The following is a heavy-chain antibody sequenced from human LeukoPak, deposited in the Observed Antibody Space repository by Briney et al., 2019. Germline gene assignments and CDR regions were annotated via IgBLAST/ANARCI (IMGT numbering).Heavy chain of an antibody. CDR1: GYTFTSYY. J-gene: IGHJ3*02. CDR2: INPNSGGT. V-gene: IGHV1-2*02. Sequence: GASVKVSCKASGYTFTSYYMHWVRQAPGQGLEWMGWINPNSGGTNYAQKFQGRVTMTRDTSISTAYMELSRLRSDDTAVYYCARDPVGERGAFDIWGQGTMVTVSS. D-gene: IGHD1-26*01. CDR3: ARDPVGERGAFDI.